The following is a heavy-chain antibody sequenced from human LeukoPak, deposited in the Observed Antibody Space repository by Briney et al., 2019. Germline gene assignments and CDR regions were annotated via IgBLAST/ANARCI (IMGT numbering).Heavy chain of an antibody. J-gene: IGHJ4*02. V-gene: IGHV1-2*02. D-gene: IGHD6-19*01. CDR3: ARWRGYVRGWSGPFDD. CDR2: IDPNSGGT. Sequence: GASVKVSCKASGGAFSSYAINWVRQAPGQGPEWMGWIDPNSGGTNYAERFQGRVTMTRDTSISTGYMALSSLRSDDTAVYYCARWRGYVRGWSGPFDDWGQGTLVTVSS. CDR1: GGAFSSYA.